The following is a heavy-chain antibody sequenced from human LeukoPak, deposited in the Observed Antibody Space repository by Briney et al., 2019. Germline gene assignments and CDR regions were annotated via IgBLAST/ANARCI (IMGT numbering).Heavy chain of an antibody. CDR1: DGSISSYY. D-gene: IGHD6-13*01. J-gene: IGHJ5*02. V-gene: IGHV4-4*09. Sequence: PSETLSLTCTVSDGSISSYYWSWIRQPPGKGLEWIGYIYTSGSTNYNPSLKSRVTISVDTSKNQFYMKLSFVTAADTAVYYCARLTSSSWYHSWFDLWGQGTLVTVSS. CDR3: ARLTSSSWYHSWFDL. CDR2: IYTSGST.